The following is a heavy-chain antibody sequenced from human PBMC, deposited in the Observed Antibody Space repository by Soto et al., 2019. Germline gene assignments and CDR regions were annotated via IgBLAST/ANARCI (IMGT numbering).Heavy chain of an antibody. CDR3: ARDSDYGDYKDYYYYGMDV. CDR2: ISYDGSNK. CDR1: GFTFSSYA. D-gene: IGHD4-17*01. V-gene: IGHV3-30-3*01. Sequence: PGGSLRLSCAASGFTFSSYAMHWVRQAPGKGLDWVAVISYDGSNKYYADSVKGRFTISRDNSKNTLYLQMNSLRAEDTAVYYCARDSDYGDYKDYYYYGMDVWGQGTTVTVSS. J-gene: IGHJ6*02.